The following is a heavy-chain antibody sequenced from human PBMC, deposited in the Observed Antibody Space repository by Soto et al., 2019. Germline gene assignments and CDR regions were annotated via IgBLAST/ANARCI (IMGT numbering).Heavy chain of an antibody. CDR2: IGTSGTPT. CDR1: GFTFRNYA. D-gene: IGHD2-21*01. CDR3: TRILWSSRRDALDI. J-gene: IGHJ6*02. Sequence: GGSLRLSCIASGFTFRNYAMAWVRRAPGEDLEWVSAIGTSGTPTLYADSVKSRFSISRDDSRNTVSLQMNSLGVEDTATYYCTRILWSSRRDALDIWGQGTTVTVSS. V-gene: IGHV3-23*01.